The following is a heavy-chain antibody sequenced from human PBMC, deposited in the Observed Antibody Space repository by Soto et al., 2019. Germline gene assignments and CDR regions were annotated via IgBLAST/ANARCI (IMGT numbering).Heavy chain of an antibody. CDR2: INSSSSYT. J-gene: IGHJ4*02. V-gene: IGHV3-11*06. CDR3: ARGYYDSSGHPYY. CDR1: GFTFSDYY. Sequence: GGSLRLSCAASGFTFSDYYMSWIRQAPGKGLEWVSYINSSSSYTNYADSVKGRFTISRDNAKNSLYLQMNSLRAEDTAVYYCARGYYDSSGHPYYWGQGTLVTVSS. D-gene: IGHD3-22*01.